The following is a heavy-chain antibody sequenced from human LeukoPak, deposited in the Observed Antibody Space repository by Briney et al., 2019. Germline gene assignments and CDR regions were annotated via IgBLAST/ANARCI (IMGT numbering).Heavy chain of an antibody. Sequence: ASVKVSCKASGCTFTNYYIHWVRQAPGQGLEWMGIINPSGGSTSYAQKFQGRVTMTRDMSTSTVYMELSSLRSEDTAVYYCARVRVPYNPRGDFDYWGQGTLVTVSS. CDR3: ARVRVPYNPRGDFDY. J-gene: IGHJ4*02. D-gene: IGHD1-1*01. CDR2: INPSGGST. CDR1: GCTFTNYY. V-gene: IGHV1-46*01.